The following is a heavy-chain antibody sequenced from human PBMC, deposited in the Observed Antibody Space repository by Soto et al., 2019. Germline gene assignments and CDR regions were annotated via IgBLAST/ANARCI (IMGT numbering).Heavy chain of an antibody. CDR3: ARAPQLVAPAATGFDS. CDR2: ISASTLTT. D-gene: IGHD2-2*01. Sequence: GGPLRLSCAASGFPFSTYSMSWVRQAPGKGLEWISYISASTLTTFYADSVKGRFTISRDTAQNSLYLQMNSLRDEDTAVYYCARAPQLVAPAATGFDSWGQGTLVTVSS. J-gene: IGHJ4*02. V-gene: IGHV3-48*02. CDR1: GFPFSTYS.